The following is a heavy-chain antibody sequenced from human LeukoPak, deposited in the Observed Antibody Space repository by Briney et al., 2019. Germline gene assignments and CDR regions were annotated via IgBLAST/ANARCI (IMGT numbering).Heavy chain of an antibody. CDR1: GGSISSYY. CDR3: ARLCSSTSCPTRAFDK. J-gene: IGHJ3*02. CDR2: IYTSGST. V-gene: IGHV4-4*07. Sequence: SETLSLTCTVSGGSISSYYWSWIRQPAGKGLEWIGRIYTSGSTNYNPSLKSRVTMSVDTSKNQFSLKLSSVTAADTAVYYCARLCSSTSCPTRAFDKWGQGTMVTVSS. D-gene: IGHD2-2*01.